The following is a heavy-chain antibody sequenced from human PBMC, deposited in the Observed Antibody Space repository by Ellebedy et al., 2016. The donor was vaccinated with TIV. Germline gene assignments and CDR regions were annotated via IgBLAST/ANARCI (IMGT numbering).Heavy chain of an antibody. Sequence: PGGSLRLSCAASGFTFSSYSMSWIRQAPGKGLEWVSTLSGSGAGIYYADSVKGRFTISRDSSKNTLFLQMNSLRAEDTAVYYCAKFRGVVFDYWGQGTLVTVSS. CDR1: GFTFSSYS. CDR2: LSGSGAGI. CDR3: AKFRGVVFDY. J-gene: IGHJ4*02. D-gene: IGHD3-10*01. V-gene: IGHV3-23*01.